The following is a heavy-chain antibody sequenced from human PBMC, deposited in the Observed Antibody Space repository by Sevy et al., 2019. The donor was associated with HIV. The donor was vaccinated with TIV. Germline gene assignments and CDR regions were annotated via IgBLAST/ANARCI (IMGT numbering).Heavy chain of an antibody. CDR2: IYHIGST. J-gene: IGHJ6*02. D-gene: IGHD3-3*01. CDR1: GGSISIYY. CDR3: ARDRSPFYYDFWTGYSSNYGMDV. Sequence: LSLTCTVSGGSISIYYWNWIRQPPGKALEWIGYIYHIGSTNYNPSLKSRVSISVDTSSNQLSLHLSSVTAADTATYYCARDRSPFYYDFWTGYSSNYGMDVWGQGTTVTVSS. V-gene: IGHV4-59*01.